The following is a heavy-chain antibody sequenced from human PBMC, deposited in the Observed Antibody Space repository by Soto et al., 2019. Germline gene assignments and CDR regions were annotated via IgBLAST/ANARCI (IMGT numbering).Heavy chain of an antibody. Sequence: QVQLVQSGAEEKKPGASVKVSCKASGYTFASYAMHWVRQAPGQRLEWMGWINAGNGNTKYSQKFQGRVTITRDTSASTVYMELSSLRSEDTAVYYCARVSGWYFLDYWGQGTLVTVSS. D-gene: IGHD6-19*01. CDR3: ARVSGWYFLDY. V-gene: IGHV1-3*05. CDR1: GYTFASYA. CDR2: INAGNGNT. J-gene: IGHJ4*02.